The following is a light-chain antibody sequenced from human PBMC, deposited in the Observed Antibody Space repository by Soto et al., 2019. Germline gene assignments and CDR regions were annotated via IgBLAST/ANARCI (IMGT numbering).Light chain of an antibody. CDR3: QQFGSSPPWT. V-gene: IGKV3-20*01. J-gene: IGKJ1*01. CDR2: GAS. Sequence: EIVLTQSPGTLSLSPGGRATLSCRASRSVSSSFLAWYQQKPGQAPRLLIYGASSRATGIPDRFSGSGSGTDFTLTISRLEPEDFAVYFCQQFGSSPPWTFGQGTKV. CDR1: RSVSSSF.